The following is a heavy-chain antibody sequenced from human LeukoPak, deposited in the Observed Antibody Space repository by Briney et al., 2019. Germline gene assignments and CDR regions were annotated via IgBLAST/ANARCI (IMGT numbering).Heavy chain of an antibody. CDR3: AKEMGYYGSGSPYYFDY. V-gene: IGHV3-7*01. J-gene: IGHJ4*02. D-gene: IGHD3-10*01. CDR1: GFTFSSYW. Sequence: PGGSLRLSCAASGFTFSSYWMSWVRQAPGKGLEWVANIKQDGSEKYYADSVKGRFTISRDNSKNTLYLQMNSLRAEDTAVYYCAKEMGYYGSGSPYYFDYWGQGTLVTVSS. CDR2: IKQDGSEK.